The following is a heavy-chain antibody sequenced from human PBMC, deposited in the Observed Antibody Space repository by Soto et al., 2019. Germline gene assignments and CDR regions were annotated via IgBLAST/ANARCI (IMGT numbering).Heavy chain of an antibody. D-gene: IGHD2-2*01. CDR2: ISYDGSNK. V-gene: IGHV3-30*18. J-gene: IGHJ4*02. Sequence: QVQLVESGGGVVQPGRSLRLSCAASGFTFSSYGMHWVRQAPGKGLEWVAVISYDGSNKYYADSVKGRFTISRDNSKNTLYLQMNSLRAEDTAVYYCAKDSGDIVVVPAAHPNYFDYWGQGTLVTVSS. CDR1: GFTFSSYG. CDR3: AKDSGDIVVVPAAHPNYFDY.